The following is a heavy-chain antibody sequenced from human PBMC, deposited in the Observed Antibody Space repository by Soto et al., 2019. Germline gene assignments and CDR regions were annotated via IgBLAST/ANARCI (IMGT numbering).Heavy chain of an antibody. CDR1: GGSFSAYY. D-gene: IGHD3-22*01. V-gene: IGHV4-34*01. CDR3: ARLGYYHSGGPP. Sequence: QVQLQQWGAGLLKPSETLSLTCAVYGGSFSAYYWSWIRQPPGKGLEWIGEVNDGGRPNYSVSLRRTRTLPPHTSKTQFSLTRSSVAAADTAVYYCARLGYYHSGGPPWGQGTLVTVSS. J-gene: IGHJ4*02. CDR2: VNDGGRP.